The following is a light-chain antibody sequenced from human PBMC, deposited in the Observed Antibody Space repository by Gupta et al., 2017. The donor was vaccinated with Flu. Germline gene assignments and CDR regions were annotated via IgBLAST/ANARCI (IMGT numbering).Light chain of an antibody. CDR1: QSLLHNNAYNY. CDR2: SGS. J-gene: IGKJ1*01. Sequence: IALTQSPLSLPVTPGDPASISCRSSQSLLHNNAYNYLDWYLQKPGQSPQLLIYSGSNRASGVPDRFSGSGSGTDFTLKISRVEAEDVGVYYCMQALQTPRTFGQGTKVEIK. V-gene: IGKV2-28*01. CDR3: MQALQTPRT.